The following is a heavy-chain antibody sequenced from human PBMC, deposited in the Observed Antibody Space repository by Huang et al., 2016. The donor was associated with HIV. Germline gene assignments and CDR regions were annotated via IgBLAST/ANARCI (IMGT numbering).Heavy chain of an antibody. V-gene: IGHV4-34*02. J-gene: IGHJ4*02. D-gene: IGHD3-10*01. Sequence: QVQLKQWGAGLLKPSETLSLTCAVYGGAFRGSSWTWIRQFPGKGLEWFGEITNNGKIMYNPSLGARVSISTDTSKNHFSLHLTSVTAADTALYYCARGFNYYASDNLGVYYFDSWGLGTLVTVSP. CDR3: ARGFNYYASDNLGVYYFDS. CDR1: GGAFRGSS. CDR2: ITNNGKI.